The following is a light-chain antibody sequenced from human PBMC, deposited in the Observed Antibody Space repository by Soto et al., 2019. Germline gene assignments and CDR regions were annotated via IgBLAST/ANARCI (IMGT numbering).Light chain of an antibody. Sequence: AIRLTQSPSSLSASTGDRVTLTCRASHGISSYLAWYQQKPEKAPKLLIYASSTLQSGVPSSFSGSGSGTDFTLTISCLQSEDFATYYCQQYYSYPLTFGGGTKVDIK. CDR1: HGISSY. J-gene: IGKJ4*01. CDR2: ASS. V-gene: IGKV1-8*01. CDR3: QQYYSYPLT.